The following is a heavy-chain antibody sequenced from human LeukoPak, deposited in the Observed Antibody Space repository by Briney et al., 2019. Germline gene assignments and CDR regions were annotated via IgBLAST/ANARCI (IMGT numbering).Heavy chain of an antibody. V-gene: IGHV3-30*04. J-gene: IGHJ4*02. CDR2: VASDGNDK. Sequence: GGSLRLSCAASGFTFSRYAMHWVRQAPGKGLEWVAVVASDGNDKHHADSVKGRFTISRDNSKNTLYLQMNSLRAEDTAVYYCAKSRYSSGWYYFDYWGQGTLVTVSS. D-gene: IGHD6-19*01. CDR3: AKSRYSSGWYYFDY. CDR1: GFTFSRYA.